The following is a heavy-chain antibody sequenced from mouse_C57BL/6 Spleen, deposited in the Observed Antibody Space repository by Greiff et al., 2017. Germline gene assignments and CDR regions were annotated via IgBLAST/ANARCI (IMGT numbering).Heavy chain of an antibody. CDR2: IDPSDSYT. CDR3: ARRAATGAAMDY. Sequence: VQLQQPGAELVKPGASVKLSCKASGYTFTSYWMQWVKQRPGQGLEWIGEIDPSDSYTNYNQKFKGKATLTVDTSSSTAYMQLSSLTSEESAVYYCARRAATGAAMDYWGQGTSVTVSS. CDR1: GYTFTSYW. D-gene: IGHD4-1*02. J-gene: IGHJ4*01. V-gene: IGHV1-50*01.